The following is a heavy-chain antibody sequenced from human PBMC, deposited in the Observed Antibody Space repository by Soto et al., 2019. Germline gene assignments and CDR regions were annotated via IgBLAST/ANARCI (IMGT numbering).Heavy chain of an antibody. J-gene: IGHJ5*02. Sequence: SETLSLTCAVSGGSISSSNWWSWVRQPPGKGLEWIGEIYHSGSTNYNPSLKSRVTISVDKSKNQFSLKLSSVTAADTAVYYCARASYDILTGYYSGPWFDPWGQGTLVTVSS. CDR1: GGSISSSNW. D-gene: IGHD3-9*01. CDR2: IYHSGST. CDR3: ARASYDILTGYYSGPWFDP. V-gene: IGHV4-4*02.